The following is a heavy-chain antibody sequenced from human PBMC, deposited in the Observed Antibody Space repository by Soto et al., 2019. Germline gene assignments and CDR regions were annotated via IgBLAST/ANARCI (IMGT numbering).Heavy chain of an antibody. CDR3: ATSGIALFDP. CDR1: GGSFSGYC. V-gene: IGHV4-34*01. Sequence: SETLSLTCAVYGGSFSGYCWSWIRQPPGKGLEWIGEINHSGSTNYNPSLKSRVTISVDTSKNQFSLKLSSVTAADTAVYYCATSGIALFDPWGQGTLVTVSS. J-gene: IGHJ5*02. CDR2: INHSGST. D-gene: IGHD6-13*01.